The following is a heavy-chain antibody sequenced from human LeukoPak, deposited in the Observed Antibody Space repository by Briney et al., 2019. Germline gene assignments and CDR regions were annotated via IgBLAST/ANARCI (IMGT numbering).Heavy chain of an antibody. D-gene: IGHD6-19*01. CDR1: GFTFGDYA. CDR3: TSDSTVSSSGSYGTSYYYYYMDV. CDR2: IRSESYGATT. V-gene: IGHV3-49*04. Sequence: GRSLRLSCTISGFTFGDYAMTWVRQAPGKGLEWVGVIRSESYGATTEYAASVKGRFTISADDSKSVAYLQMNSLKTEDTAVSYCTSDSTVSSSGSYGTSYYYYYMDVWGKGTTVIVSS. J-gene: IGHJ6*03.